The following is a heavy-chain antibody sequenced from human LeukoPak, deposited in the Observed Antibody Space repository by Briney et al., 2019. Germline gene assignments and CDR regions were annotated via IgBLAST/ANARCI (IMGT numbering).Heavy chain of an antibody. CDR2: VDPEDYET. Sequence: ASVKVSCKASGHTLTEIFMHWVRQAPGKGFEWMGGVDPEDYETIYAQKFQGRVTMTEDTSTDTAYMELSSLRSEDTAVYYCATGPPDMIVGFESRNYYGMDVWGQGTTVTVSS. CDR1: GHTLTEIF. J-gene: IGHJ6*02. D-gene: IGHD3-22*01. V-gene: IGHV1-24*01. CDR3: ATGPPDMIVGFESRNYYGMDV.